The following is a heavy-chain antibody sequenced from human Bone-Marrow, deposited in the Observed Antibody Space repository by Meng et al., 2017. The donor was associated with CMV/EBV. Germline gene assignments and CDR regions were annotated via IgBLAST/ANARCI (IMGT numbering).Heavy chain of an antibody. Sequence: SETLSLTCAISGASVSSNSAAWNWIRQTPSRGLEWLGRTYYRSKWYNDYAVSVKSRITINPYTSKKQFSLQLNSVTPEDTAVYYCTKEGTDAFDIWGQGTMVTVSS. V-gene: IGHV6-1*01. CDR1: GASVSSNSAA. CDR3: TKEGTDAFDI. D-gene: IGHD3-10*01. J-gene: IGHJ3*02. CDR2: TYYRSKWYN.